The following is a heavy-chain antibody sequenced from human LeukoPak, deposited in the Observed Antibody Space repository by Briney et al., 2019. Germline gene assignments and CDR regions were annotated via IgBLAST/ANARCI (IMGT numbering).Heavy chain of an antibody. Sequence: GASVKVSCKASGGTFSSYAISWVRQAPGQGLEWMGGIIPIFGTANYAQKFQGRVTITADESTSTAYMELSSLRSEDTAVYYCARDMRPYSGSYYPTYYYYGVDVWGQGTTVTVSS. CDR1: GGTFSSYA. CDR3: ARDMRPYSGSYYPTYYYYGVDV. J-gene: IGHJ6*02. V-gene: IGHV1-69*13. CDR2: IIPIFGTA. D-gene: IGHD1-26*01.